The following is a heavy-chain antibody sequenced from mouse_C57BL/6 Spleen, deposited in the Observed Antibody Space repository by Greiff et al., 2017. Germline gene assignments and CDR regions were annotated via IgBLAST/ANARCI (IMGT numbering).Heavy chain of an antibody. D-gene: IGHD3-2*02. CDR3: ARGEDSSGSYYAMDY. V-gene: IGHV1-18*01. CDR1: GYTFTDYN. Sequence: EVQLQQSGPELVKPGASVKIPCKASGYTFTDYNMDWVKQSHGKSLEWIGDINPNNGGTISNQQFKGKATLAVDKSSSTAYMELRSLTSEDTAVYYCARGEDSSGSYYAMDYWGQGTSVTVSS. CDR2: INPNNGGT. J-gene: IGHJ4*01.